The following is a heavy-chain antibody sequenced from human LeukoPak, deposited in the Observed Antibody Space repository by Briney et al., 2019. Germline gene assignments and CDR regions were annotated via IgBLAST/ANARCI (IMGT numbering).Heavy chain of an antibody. D-gene: IGHD6-13*01. Sequence: SSETLSLTCTVSGYSISSGYYWGWIRQPPGKGLEWIGSIYHSGSTYYNPSLKSRVTISVDTSKNQFSLKLSSVTAADTAVYYCASNKQLSKAFDIWGQGTMVTVSS. CDR3: ASNKQLSKAFDI. CDR2: IYHSGST. J-gene: IGHJ3*02. V-gene: IGHV4-38-2*02. CDR1: GYSISSGYY.